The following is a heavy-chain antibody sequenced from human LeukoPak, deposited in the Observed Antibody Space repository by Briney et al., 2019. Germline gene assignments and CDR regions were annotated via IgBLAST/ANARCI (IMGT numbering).Heavy chain of an antibody. CDR1: GDSVSSNSVV. V-gene: IGHV6-1*01. CDR3: ARGWGKLDY. CDR2: TYYRSKWYN. Sequence: SQTLSLTCAISGDSVSSNSVVWTWIRQSPSRGLEWLGRTYYRSKWYNDYAVSVKSRITISPDASKNQFSLQLNSVTPEDTAVYYCARGWGKLDYWGQGTLVTVSS. D-gene: IGHD7-27*01. J-gene: IGHJ4*02.